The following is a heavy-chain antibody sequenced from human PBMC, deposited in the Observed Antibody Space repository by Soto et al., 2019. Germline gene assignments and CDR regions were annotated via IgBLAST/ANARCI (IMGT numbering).Heavy chain of an antibody. Sequence: GASVKVSCKASGYTFTGYFTHWVQQAPGQGLEWMGWINSKTGGTNSAQKFQGQVTMTRDTSISTSFMELNSLESYGTAVYYFAGGGSQLLYEIDYWGQGSLVTVSS. CDR2: INSKTGGT. J-gene: IGHJ4*02. D-gene: IGHD2-2*02. CDR3: AGGGSQLLYEIDY. CDR1: GYTFTGYF. V-gene: IGHV1-2*02.